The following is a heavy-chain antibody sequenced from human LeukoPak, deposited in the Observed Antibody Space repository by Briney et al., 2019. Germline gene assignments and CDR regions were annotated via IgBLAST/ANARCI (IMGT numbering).Heavy chain of an antibody. CDR3: ARDYGGNSGFDY. Sequence: SETLSLTCTVSGGSISSYYWGWIRQPPGKGLEWIGSIYYSGSTYYNPSLKSRVTISVDTSKNQFSLKLSSVTAADTAVYYCARDYGGNSGFDYWGQGTLVTVSS. CDR1: GGSISSYY. V-gene: IGHV4-39*07. D-gene: IGHD4-23*01. CDR2: IYYSGST. J-gene: IGHJ4*02.